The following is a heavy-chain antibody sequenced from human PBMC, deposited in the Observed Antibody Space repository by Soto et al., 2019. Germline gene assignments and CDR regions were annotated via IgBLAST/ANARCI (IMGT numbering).Heavy chain of an antibody. J-gene: IGHJ6*02. Sequence: PGGSLRLSCAASGFTFSSYGMHWVRQAPGKGLEWVAVIWYDGSNKYYADSVKGRFTISRDNSKNTLYLQMNSLRAEDTAVYYCARESGITMVRGVIISYYYYGMDVWGQGSTVTVSS. CDR1: GFTFSSYG. V-gene: IGHV3-33*01. D-gene: IGHD3-10*01. CDR3: ARESGITMVRGVIISYYYYGMDV. CDR2: IWYDGSNK.